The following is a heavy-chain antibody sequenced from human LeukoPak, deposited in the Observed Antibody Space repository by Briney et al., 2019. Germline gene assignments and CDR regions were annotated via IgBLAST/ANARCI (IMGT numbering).Heavy chain of an antibody. V-gene: IGHV1-8*03. J-gene: IGHJ5*02. Sequence: ASVKVSCKASGYTFSSYDINWVRQATGQGLEWMGWMNPNSGNRGYAQKFQGRVTITRNTSISTAYMELSSLRSEDTAVYYCARQIAVAWFDPWGQGTLVTASS. CDR2: MNPNSGNR. CDR3: ARQIAVAWFDP. CDR1: GYTFSSYD. D-gene: IGHD6-19*01.